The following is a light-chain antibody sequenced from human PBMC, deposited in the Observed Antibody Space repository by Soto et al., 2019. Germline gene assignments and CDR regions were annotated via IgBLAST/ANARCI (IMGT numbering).Light chain of an antibody. Sequence: EIVMTQSPATLSVSPGERATLSCRASQSVSSNLAWYQQKPGQAPRLLIYGASTRATGIPARFSGSGSGTEFTLTISSLQPEDVAIYYCQQYESYSPTFGQGTKVDIK. J-gene: IGKJ1*01. V-gene: IGKV3-15*01. CDR2: GAS. CDR3: QQYESYSPT. CDR1: QSVSSN.